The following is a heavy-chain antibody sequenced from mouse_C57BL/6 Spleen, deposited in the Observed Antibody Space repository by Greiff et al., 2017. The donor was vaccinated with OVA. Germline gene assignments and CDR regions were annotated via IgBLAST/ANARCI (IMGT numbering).Heavy chain of an antibody. J-gene: IGHJ2*01. CDR2: INPRTGGT. V-gene: IGHV1-42*01. D-gene: IGHD1-2*01. Sequence: EVKLVESGPELVKPGASVKISCKASGYSFTGYYMNWVKQSPEKSLEWIGEINPRTGGTTYNQKFKAKATLTVDKSSSTAYMQLKSLTSEDSAVYYCARGGYGENEYYFDYWGQGTTLTVSS. CDR3: ARGGYGENEYYFDY. CDR1: GYSFTGYY.